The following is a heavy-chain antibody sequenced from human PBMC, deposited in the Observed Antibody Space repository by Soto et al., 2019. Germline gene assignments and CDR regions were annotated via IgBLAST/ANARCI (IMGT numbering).Heavy chain of an antibody. V-gene: IGHV3-7*05. J-gene: IGHJ4*02. CDR2: IKQDGSEK. CDR1: GFTFSSYW. Sequence: EGSLRLSCAASGFTFSSYWMSWVRQAPGKGLEWVANIKQDGSEKYYVDSVKGRFTISRDNAKNSLYLQMNSLRAEDTAVYYCARAEAVSSGYYAFWGQGTLVTVSS. CDR3: ARAEAVSSGYYAF. D-gene: IGHD3-22*01.